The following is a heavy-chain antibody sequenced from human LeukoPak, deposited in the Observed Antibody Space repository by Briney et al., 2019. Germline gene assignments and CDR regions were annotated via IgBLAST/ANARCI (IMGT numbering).Heavy chain of an antibody. D-gene: IGHD2/OR15-2a*01. V-gene: IGHV3-33*03. CDR1: GFTFSRFN. J-gene: IGHJ4*02. CDR2: IWYDGTDT. CDR3: AKDYFGSLEY. Sequence: GGSLRLSCVASGFTFSRFNIHWVRQAPGKGLEWVALIWYDGTDTYYADSVKGRFTISRDDAKNTVYLQMNSLRDEDTAVYYCAKDYFGSLEYWGQGSLVTVSA.